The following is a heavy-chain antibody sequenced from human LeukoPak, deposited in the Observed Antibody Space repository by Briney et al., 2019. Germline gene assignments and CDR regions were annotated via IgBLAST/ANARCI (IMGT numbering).Heavy chain of an antibody. Sequence: WETLSLSCAVSGVSFSNAWLSWVRQAPGKGLEWVGRIKNKTGGGTTDYAAPVKGRFTISRDDSKNTQYLHMNSLKTADTSVYDCTTDSRSCSGSSSGYFDYGSQGTLVTVPS. CDR3: TTDSRSCSGSSSGYFDY. CDR1: GVSFSNAW. J-gene: IGHJ4*02. V-gene: IGHV3-15*01. CDR2: IKNKTGGGTT. D-gene: IGHD2-15*01.